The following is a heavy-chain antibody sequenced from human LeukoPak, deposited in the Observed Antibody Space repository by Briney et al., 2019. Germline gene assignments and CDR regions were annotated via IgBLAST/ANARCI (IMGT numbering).Heavy chain of an antibody. D-gene: IGHD2-2*01. CDR3: RGCSSTSCYDY. V-gene: IGHV3-11*01. CDR1: GFTFSDYY. Sequence: GGSLRLSCVASGFTFSDYYMSWIRQAPGKGLEWVSYISSSGSTISYADSVKGRFTISRDNAKNSLYLQMDSLRAEDTAVYYCRGCSSTSCYDYWGQGTLVTVSS. J-gene: IGHJ4*02. CDR2: ISSSGSTI.